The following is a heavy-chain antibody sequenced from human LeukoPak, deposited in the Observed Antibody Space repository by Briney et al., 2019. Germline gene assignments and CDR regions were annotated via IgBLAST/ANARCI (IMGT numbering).Heavy chain of an antibody. D-gene: IGHD3-22*01. J-gene: IGHJ4*02. CDR1: GGSITSSSYY. Sequence: SETLSLTCIVSGGSITSSSYYWGWIRQPPGKGLEWIGSIYFSGNTYYNPSLKSRVTISVDTSKNQFSLKLSSVTAADTAVYYCARGGSSGYIYWGQGTLVTVSS. V-gene: IGHV4-39*07. CDR3: ARGGSSGYIY. CDR2: IYFSGNT.